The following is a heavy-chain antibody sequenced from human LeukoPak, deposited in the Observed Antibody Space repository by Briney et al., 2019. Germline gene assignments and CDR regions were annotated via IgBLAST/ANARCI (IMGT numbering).Heavy chain of an antibody. CDR2: INPNSGVT. D-gene: IGHD6-13*01. V-gene: IGHV1-2*02. Sequence: ASVKVSCKASGYTFTGYYMHWMRQAPGQGLEWMGWINPNSGVTNYAQKFQGRVTMTRDTSISTAYMEVSRLRYDDTAVYYCASLSSIAAGFDPWGQGTLVTVSS. CDR3: ASLSSIAAGFDP. J-gene: IGHJ5*02. CDR1: GYTFTGYY.